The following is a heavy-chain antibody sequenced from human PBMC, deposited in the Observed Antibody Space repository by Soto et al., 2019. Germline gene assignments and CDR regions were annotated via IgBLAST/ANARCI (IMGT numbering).Heavy chain of an antibody. CDR2: ISSSSTYL. CDR3: ARVATLVRTYAFDL. J-gene: IGHJ3*01. D-gene: IGHD3-22*01. V-gene: IGHV3-21*01. Sequence: EVQLVESGGSLVKPGGSLRLSCAASGFTFSTYTMNWVRQAPGKGLECVSSISSSSTYLYYADSVKGRFTSSRDDAKNLRLLQMNSLRAEDTAVYYWARVATLVRTYAFDLWCQGTMVTVSS. CDR1: GFTFSTYT.